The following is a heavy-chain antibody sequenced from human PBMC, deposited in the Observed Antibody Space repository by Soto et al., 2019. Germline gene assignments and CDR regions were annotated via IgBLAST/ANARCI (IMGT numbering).Heavy chain of an antibody. CDR1: GLNFNTYW. J-gene: IGHJ4*02. Sequence: PGGSLRLSCAAAGLNFNTYWMSWVRQAPGKGLEWVSSISSSGGSTYYADSVKGRFTISRDNSKNTLYLQMNSLRGEDTAVHYCAKGLRSSGWYYFDYWGQGTLVTVSS. CDR2: ISSSGGST. D-gene: IGHD6-19*01. CDR3: AKGLRSSGWYYFDY. V-gene: IGHV3-23*01.